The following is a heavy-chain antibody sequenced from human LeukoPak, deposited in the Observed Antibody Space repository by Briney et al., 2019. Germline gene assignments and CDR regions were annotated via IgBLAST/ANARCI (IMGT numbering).Heavy chain of an antibody. CDR2: ISYEGSNK. Sequence: PGRALRLSGAASGFTFSSYGMHWVRPAPGKGLEGVAGISYEGSNKYYADSVKGRFTISRDNSKNTLYLQMNSLRAEDTAVYYCAKDPRMVYAILHYFDYWGQGTLVTVSS. D-gene: IGHD2-8*01. V-gene: IGHV3-30*18. CDR1: GFTFSSYG. J-gene: IGHJ4*02. CDR3: AKDPRMVYAILHYFDY.